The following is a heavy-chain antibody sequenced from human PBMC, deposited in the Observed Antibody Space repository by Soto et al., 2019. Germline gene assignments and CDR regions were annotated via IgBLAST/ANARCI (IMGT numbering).Heavy chain of an antibody. Sequence: SVKVSCKASGGTFSSYAISWVRRAPGQGLEWMGGIIPIFGTANYAQKFQGRVTITADKSTSTAYMELSSLRSEDTAVYYCARSLSKPSYSSGWNYYYYGMDVWGQGTTVTVSS. CDR1: GGTFSSYA. CDR3: ARSLSKPSYSSGWNYYYYGMDV. V-gene: IGHV1-69*06. CDR2: IIPIFGTA. J-gene: IGHJ6*02. D-gene: IGHD6-19*01.